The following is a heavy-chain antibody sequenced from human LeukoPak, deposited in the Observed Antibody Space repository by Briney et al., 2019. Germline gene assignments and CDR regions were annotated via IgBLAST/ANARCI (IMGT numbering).Heavy chain of an antibody. CDR3: ASSDYVWGSYRYTFDY. Sequence: GGSLRLSCAASGFTFSSYWMSWVRQAPGKGLEWVANIKQDGSEKYYVDSVKGRFTISRDNAKDSLYLQMNSLRAEDTAVYYCASSDYVWGSYRYTFDYWGQGTLVTVSS. J-gene: IGHJ4*02. V-gene: IGHV3-7*01. D-gene: IGHD3-16*02. CDR2: IKQDGSEK. CDR1: GFTFSSYW.